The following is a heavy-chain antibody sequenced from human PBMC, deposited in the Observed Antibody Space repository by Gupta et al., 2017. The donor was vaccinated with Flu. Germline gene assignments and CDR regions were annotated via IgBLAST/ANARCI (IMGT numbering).Heavy chain of an antibody. J-gene: IGHJ5*02. CDR3: ARDRSGAPQRGTTWSYNWFDP. D-gene: IGHD1-26*01. Sequence: QVQLVQSGAEVKKPGASVKVSCKASGYTFTGYYIPWVRPAPGQGLEWNGWINPNSDVTNYAQKFQGRVTMTKDRTITTAYMELSSLRSDDTAVYYCARDRSGAPQRGTTWSYNWFDPWGQGTLVTVSS. V-gene: IGHV1-2*02. CDR2: INPNSDVT. CDR1: GYTFTGYY.